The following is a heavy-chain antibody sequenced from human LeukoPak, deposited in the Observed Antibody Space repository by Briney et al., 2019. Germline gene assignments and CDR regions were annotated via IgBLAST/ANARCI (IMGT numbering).Heavy chain of an antibody. Sequence: ASVKVSCKASVYTFTSYDISWVRQAPGQGLEWMGWISAYNGNTNYAQKLQGRVTMTTDTSTSTAYMELRSLRSDDTAVYYCARDGYYDSSGYCDYWGQGTLVTVSS. CDR1: VYTFTSYD. V-gene: IGHV1-18*01. CDR3: ARDGYYDSSGYCDY. D-gene: IGHD3-22*01. J-gene: IGHJ4*02. CDR2: ISAYNGNT.